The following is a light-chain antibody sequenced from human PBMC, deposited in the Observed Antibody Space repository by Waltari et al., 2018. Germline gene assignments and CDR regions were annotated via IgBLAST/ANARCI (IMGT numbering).Light chain of an antibody. V-gene: IGKV2-28*01. J-gene: IGKJ1*01. CDR3: MQALQTPWT. CDR2: MGS. Sequence: DIVMTQSPLSLPVTPAEPASISCRSSQSPLHSHGYNYLDWYVQKPGQSPQLLIYMGSTRASGVPDRFSGSGSGTDFTLRISRVEAEDVGVYYCMQALQTPWTFGQGTKVEIK. CDR1: QSPLHSHGYNY.